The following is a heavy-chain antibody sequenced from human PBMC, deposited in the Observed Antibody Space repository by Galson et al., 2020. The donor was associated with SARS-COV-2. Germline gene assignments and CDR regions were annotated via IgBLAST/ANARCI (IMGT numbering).Heavy chain of an antibody. CDR3: AGTPTYYDFWNGPDY. V-gene: IGHV4-30-2*01. D-gene: IGHD3-3*01. CDR1: GVSMSSGGYY. Sequence: SETLSLTCSVSGVSMSSGGYYWSWIRQPLGKGLEWIGYIHYIGSTHSHSSLKSRVTISVDRSKNQFSLNLSSVTAADTAVYYCAGTPTYYDFWNGPDYWGQGTLVTVSS. J-gene: IGHJ4*02. CDR2: IHYIGST.